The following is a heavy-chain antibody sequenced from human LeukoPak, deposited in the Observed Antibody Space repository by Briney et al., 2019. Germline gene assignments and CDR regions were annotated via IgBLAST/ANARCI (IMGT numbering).Heavy chain of an antibody. J-gene: IGHJ4*02. CDR1: GFTFTNYA. D-gene: IGHD2-21*02. CDR2: ISYDGTNK. Sequence: GGFLRLSCAASGFTFTNYALHWVRQAPGKGLEWVAVISYDGTNKYYADSVKGRFTISRDNSKNTLSLQMNSLRAEDTALYYCARGFVLGAAKNYFDYWGQGALVTVSS. CDR3: ARGFVLGAAKNYFDY. V-gene: IGHV3-30-3*01.